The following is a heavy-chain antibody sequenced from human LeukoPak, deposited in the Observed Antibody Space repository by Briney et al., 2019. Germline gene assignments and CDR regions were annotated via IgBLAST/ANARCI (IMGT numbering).Heavy chain of an antibody. V-gene: IGHV1-46*01. D-gene: IGHD5-24*01. CDR3: ATDPVEMATKGTDY. CDR2: INPSGGST. J-gene: IGHJ4*02. CDR1: GYTFTSYY. Sequence: ASVKVSCKASGYTFTSYYMHWVRQAPGQGLEWMGIINPSGGSTSYAQKFQGRVTMTRDTSTSTVYMELSSLRSEDTAVYYCATDPVEMATKGTDYWGQGTLSPSPQ.